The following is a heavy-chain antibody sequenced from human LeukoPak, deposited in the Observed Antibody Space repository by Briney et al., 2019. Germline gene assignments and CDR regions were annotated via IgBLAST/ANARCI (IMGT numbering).Heavy chain of an antibody. CDR3: ARVPDYYDSSGYWYYGMDV. Sequence: PGGSLRLSCAASGFTFSSYGMHWVRQAPGKGLEWVAVIWYDGSNKYYADSVKGRFTISRDNSKNTLYLQMNSLRAEDTAVYYCARVPDYYDSSGYWYYGMDVWGQGTTVTASS. CDR1: GFTFSSYG. D-gene: IGHD3-22*01. CDR2: IWYDGSNK. J-gene: IGHJ6*02. V-gene: IGHV3-33*01.